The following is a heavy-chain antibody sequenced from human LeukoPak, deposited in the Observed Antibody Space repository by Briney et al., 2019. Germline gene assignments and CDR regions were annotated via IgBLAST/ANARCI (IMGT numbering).Heavy chain of an antibody. CDR3: ARNQRYFDY. CDR2: IWYDGSNK. CDR1: GFTFSSYG. V-gene: IGHV3-33*01. J-gene: IGHJ4*02. D-gene: IGHD1-14*01. Sequence: GGSLRLSCAASGFTFSSYGMHWVRQATGKGLEWVAVIWYDGSNKFYADSVKGRFTISRDNSKNTLYLQMNSLRAEDTAVYYCARNQRYFDYWGQGTLVTVSS.